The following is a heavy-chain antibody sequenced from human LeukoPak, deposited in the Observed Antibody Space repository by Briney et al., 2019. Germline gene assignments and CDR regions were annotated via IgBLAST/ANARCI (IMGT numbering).Heavy chain of an antibody. Sequence: ASETLSLTCTVSGGSISSSSYYWGWIRQPPGKGLEWIGSIYYSGSTYYNPSLKSRVTISVDTSKNQFSLKLGSVTAADTAVYYCARDRAAAGTGYWGQGTLVTVSS. J-gene: IGHJ4*02. CDR3: ARDRAAAGTGY. D-gene: IGHD6-13*01. CDR1: GGSISSSSYY. CDR2: IYYSGST. V-gene: IGHV4-39*07.